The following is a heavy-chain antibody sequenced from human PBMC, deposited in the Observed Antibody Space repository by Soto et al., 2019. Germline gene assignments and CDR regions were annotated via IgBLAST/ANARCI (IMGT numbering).Heavy chain of an antibody. D-gene: IGHD1-26*01. J-gene: IGHJ6*04. CDR2: IYPGDSDT. CDR3: ARTGALGAGNYYYYGRDV. CDR1: GYSFTSYW. Sequence: GESLKISCKGSGYSFTSYWIGWVRQMHGKGLEWMGIIYPGDSDTRYIPSFQGQVTISADKSISTAYLQWSSLKASDTAMYYWARTGALGAGNYYYYGRDVWGKGTTVPVS. V-gene: IGHV5-51*01.